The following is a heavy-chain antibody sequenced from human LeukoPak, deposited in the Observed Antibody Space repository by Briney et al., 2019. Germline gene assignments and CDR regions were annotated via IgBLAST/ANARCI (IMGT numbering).Heavy chain of an antibody. Sequence: ASVKVSCKTSGCTFTEYYIHWVRQAPGQGLEWMGWINPNSGGSNSAQKFRGGVTMTRDTSITTAYMELSRLASDDTAVYYCAAWAAVGRFFDYWGQGTLVTVSS. CDR1: GCTFTEYY. V-gene: IGHV1-2*02. J-gene: IGHJ4*02. CDR3: AAWAAVGRFFDY. CDR2: INPNSGGS. D-gene: IGHD6-13*01.